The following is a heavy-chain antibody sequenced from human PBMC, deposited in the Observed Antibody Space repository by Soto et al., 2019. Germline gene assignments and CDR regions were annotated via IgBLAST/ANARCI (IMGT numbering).Heavy chain of an antibody. CDR3: AREASVGGWNYRRRASGAFDI. CDR2: ISSSSSTI. J-gene: IGHJ3*02. V-gene: IGHV3-48*02. CDR1: GFTFSSYS. D-gene: IGHD1-7*01. Sequence: GGSLRLSCAASGFTFSSYSMNWVRQAPGKGLEWVSYISSSSSTIYYADSVKGRFTISRDNAKNSLYLQMNSLRDEDTAVYYCAREASVGGWNYRRRASGAFDIWGQGTMVTVS.